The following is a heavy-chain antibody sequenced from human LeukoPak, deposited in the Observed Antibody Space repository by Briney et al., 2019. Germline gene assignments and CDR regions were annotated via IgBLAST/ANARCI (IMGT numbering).Heavy chain of an antibody. CDR1: GFTFSSYS. CDR2: ISSTSSYI. J-gene: IGHJ4*02. Sequence: GGSLRLSCAASGFTFSSYSMNWVRQAPGKGLEWVSSISSTSSYIYYADSVKGRFTISRDNAKNSLYLQMNSLRAEDTAVYYCARDDTYYDSSGYYLDCWGQGTLVTVSS. CDR3: ARDDTYYDSSGYYLDC. D-gene: IGHD3-22*01. V-gene: IGHV3-21*01.